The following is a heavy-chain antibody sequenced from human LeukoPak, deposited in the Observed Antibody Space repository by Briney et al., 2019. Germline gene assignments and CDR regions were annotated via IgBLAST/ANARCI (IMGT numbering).Heavy chain of an antibody. D-gene: IGHD3-10*01. V-gene: IGHV3-11*05. Sequence: PGGSLRLSCAASGFTFSDYYMSWIRQAPGKGLEWVSYISSSSSYTNYADSVKGRFTISRDNAKNSLYLQMNSLRAEDTAVYYCAREAMVRGVFDYWGQGTLVTVSS. CDR1: GFTFSDYY. CDR2: ISSSSSYT. CDR3: AREAMVRGVFDY. J-gene: IGHJ4*02.